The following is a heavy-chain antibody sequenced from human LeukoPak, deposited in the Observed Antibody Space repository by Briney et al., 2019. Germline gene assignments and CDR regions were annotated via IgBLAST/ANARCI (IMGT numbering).Heavy chain of an antibody. D-gene: IGHD2-15*01. V-gene: IGHV4-39*07. J-gene: IGHJ5*01. CDR3: ARTSRINWFDS. Sequence: ASQTLSLTCTVSGGSISSGGYYWGWIRQSPGKGLEWIGNTYYSGSAYYNPSLKSRVTISVDTSKKQFSLKLNSVTAADTAVYYCARTSRINWFDSWGQGTLVTVSS. CDR2: TYYSGSA. CDR1: GGSISSGGYY.